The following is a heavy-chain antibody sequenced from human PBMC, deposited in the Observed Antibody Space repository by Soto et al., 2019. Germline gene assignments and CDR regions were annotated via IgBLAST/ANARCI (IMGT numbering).Heavy chain of an antibody. J-gene: IGHJ6*02. CDR3: ARGAVVPAATYYYYGMDV. V-gene: IGHV1-69*01. CDR2: LIPIFGTA. CDR1: GGTFSSYA. Sequence: QVQLVQSGAEVKKPGSSVKVSCKASGGTFSSYAISWVRQAPGQGLEWMGGLIPIFGTANYAQKFQGRVTITADESTSTAYMELSSLRSEDTAVYYCARGAVVPAATYYYYGMDVWGQGTTVTVSS. D-gene: IGHD2-2*01.